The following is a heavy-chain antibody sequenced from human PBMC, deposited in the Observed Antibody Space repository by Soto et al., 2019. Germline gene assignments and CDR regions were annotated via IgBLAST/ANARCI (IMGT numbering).Heavy chain of an antibody. D-gene: IGHD3-10*01. CDR1: GGSISSSSYY. V-gene: IGHV4-39*01. CDR2: IYYSGST. Sequence: QLQLQESGPGLVKPSETLSLTCTVSGGSISSSSYYWGWIRQPPGKGLEWIGSIYYSGSTYYNPSLKSRVTVSVDTSKNQFSLKLSSVTAADTAVYYCARQGTMVRGAKDYWGQGTLVTVSS. CDR3: ARQGTMVRGAKDY. J-gene: IGHJ4*02.